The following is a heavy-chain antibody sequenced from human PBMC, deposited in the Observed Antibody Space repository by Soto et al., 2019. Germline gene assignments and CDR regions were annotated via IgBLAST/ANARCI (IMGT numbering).Heavy chain of an antibody. CDR3: ARHLDYYGSGSYYTDY. D-gene: IGHD3-10*01. Sequence: QLQLQESGPGLVKPSETLSLTCTVSGGSISSSSYYWGWIRQPPGKGLEWIGSIYYSGSTYYNPSLKSRVTISVDTSKNQFSLKLSSVTAADTAVYYCARHLDYYGSGSYYTDYWGQGTLVTVSS. V-gene: IGHV4-39*01. CDR1: GGSISSSSYY. CDR2: IYYSGST. J-gene: IGHJ4*02.